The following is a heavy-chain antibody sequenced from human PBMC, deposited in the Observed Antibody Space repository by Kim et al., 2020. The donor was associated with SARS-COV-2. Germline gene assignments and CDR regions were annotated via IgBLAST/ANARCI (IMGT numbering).Heavy chain of an antibody. D-gene: IGHD6-13*01. CDR1: GFTFSSYS. Sequence: GGSLRLSCAASGFTFSSYSMNWVRQAPGKGLEWVSYISSSSSTIYYADSVKGRFTISRDNAKNSLYVQMNSLRDEDTAVYYCARVGYSSSWQTYYYYGMDVWGQGTTVTVSS. J-gene: IGHJ6*02. V-gene: IGHV3-48*02. CDR3: ARVGYSSSWQTYYYYGMDV. CDR2: ISSSSSTI.